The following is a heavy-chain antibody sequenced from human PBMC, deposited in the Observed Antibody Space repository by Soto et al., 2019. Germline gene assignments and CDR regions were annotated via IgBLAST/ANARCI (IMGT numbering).Heavy chain of an antibody. J-gene: IGHJ6*02. Sequence: QVQLVESGGGVVQPGRSLRLSCEASGFTFSSHGMHWVRQAPGKGLEWVAVIRNDESNKEYGDPVKGRFTISRDNSRNTLSLHRTSLRVEDTAVYYCVQHLRPEPYGMGVWGQGTPVTVSS. CDR1: GFTFSSHG. CDR3: VQHLRPEPYGMGV. V-gene: IGHV3-30*18. CDR2: IRNDESNK.